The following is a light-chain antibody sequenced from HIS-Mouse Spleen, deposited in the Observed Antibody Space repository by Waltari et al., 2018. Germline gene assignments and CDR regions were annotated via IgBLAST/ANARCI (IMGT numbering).Light chain of an antibody. CDR2: EVS. V-gene: IGLV2-18*02. CDR1: RSDVGSYNL. CDR3: SSYTSSSTLV. Sequence: QSALTQPPSVSGSPGQSVPISCTGPRSDVGSYNLVSWYQQPPGTAPKLMIYEVSNRPSGVPDRFSGSKSGNTASLTISGLQAEDEADYYCSSYTSSSTLVFGGGTKLTVL. J-gene: IGLJ2*01.